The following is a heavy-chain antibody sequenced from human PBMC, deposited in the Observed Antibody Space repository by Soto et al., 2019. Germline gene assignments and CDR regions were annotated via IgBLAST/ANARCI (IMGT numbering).Heavy chain of an antibody. CDR2: IYHSGDT. Sequence: SETLSLTCGVSAGSLSRSNWWSWVRQPPGKGLEWIGEIYHSGDTNYNPSLKSRVTMSVDKSKNQFSLELSSVTAADTGVYFCARALQWLDEGGYFDFWGQGTLVTVS. J-gene: IGHJ4*02. CDR3: ARALQWLDEGGYFDF. V-gene: IGHV4-4*02. CDR1: AGSLSRSNW. D-gene: IGHD6-19*01.